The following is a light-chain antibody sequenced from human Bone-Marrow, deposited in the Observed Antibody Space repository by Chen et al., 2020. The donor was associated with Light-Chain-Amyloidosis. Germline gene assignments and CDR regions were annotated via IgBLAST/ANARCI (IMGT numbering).Light chain of an antibody. CDR3: CSYAGLYTLV. Sequence: LTQPSSVSVAPGQTATIACGGNNIGSTSVHWYQQHPGKAPKLIVYEVTKRPSGVSTRFSGSKSGNTASLTISGLQAEDEAHYYCCSYAGLYTLVFGGGTKLSVV. CDR1: NIGSTS. J-gene: IGLJ2*01. CDR2: EVT. V-gene: IGLV2-23*02.